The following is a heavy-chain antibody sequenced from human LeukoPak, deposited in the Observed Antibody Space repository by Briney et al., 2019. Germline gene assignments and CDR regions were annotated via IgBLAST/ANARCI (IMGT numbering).Heavy chain of an antibody. CDR2: INAGNGNT. CDR1: GYTFTSYA. CDR3: ARGGQQLANWFDP. Sequence: ASVKVSCKASGYTFTSYAMHWVRQAPGQRPEWMGWINAGNGNTKYSQKFQGRVTITRDTSASTAYMELSSLRSEDTAVYYCARGGQQLANWFDPWGQGTLVTVSS. J-gene: IGHJ5*02. V-gene: IGHV1-3*01. D-gene: IGHD6-13*01.